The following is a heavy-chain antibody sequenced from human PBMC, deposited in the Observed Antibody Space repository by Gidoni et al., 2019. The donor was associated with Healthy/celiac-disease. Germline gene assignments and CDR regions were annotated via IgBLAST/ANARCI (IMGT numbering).Heavy chain of an antibody. D-gene: IGHD3-10*01. CDR3: ARDYWVQGVITQPPDYYYYYGMDV. CDR1: GFTVSSNS. Sequence: EVQLVESGGGLVQPGGSLRLSCAASGFTVSSNSMSWVRQAPGKGLEWVSVIYSGGSTYYADSVKGRFTISRHNSKNTLYLQMNSLRAEDTAVYYCARDYWVQGVITQPPDYYYYYGMDVWGQGTTVTVSS. J-gene: IGHJ6*02. CDR2: IYSGGST. V-gene: IGHV3-53*04.